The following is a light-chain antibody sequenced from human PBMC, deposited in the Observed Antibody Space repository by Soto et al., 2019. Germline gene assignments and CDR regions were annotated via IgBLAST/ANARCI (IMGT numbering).Light chain of an antibody. Sequence: ALTQSAGTLSLSPAERAALAWKASQTVSITYLTWYQQKPGQAPRPLLCGASKRATGIPARFSGSGSRADLALTISNLEAEDFAAYYCQQRSSWPPITFGQGTRLEIK. J-gene: IGKJ5*01. CDR3: QQRSSWPPIT. CDR2: GAS. CDR1: QTVSITY. V-gene: IGKV3-11*01.